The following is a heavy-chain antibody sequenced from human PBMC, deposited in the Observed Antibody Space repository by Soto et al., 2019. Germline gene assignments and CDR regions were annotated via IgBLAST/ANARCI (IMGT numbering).Heavy chain of an antibody. J-gene: IGHJ6*02. CDR2: INAGNGNT. CDR3: ARDLTVVVPAAMFDYYYYYGMDV. V-gene: IGHV1-3*01. CDR1: GYTFTSYA. D-gene: IGHD2-2*01. Sequence: QVQLVQSGAEVKKPGASVKVSCKASGYTFTSYAMHWVRQAPGQRLEWMGWINAGNGNTKYSQKFQGRVTITRDTSARTDYMELSSLRSEDTAVYYCARDLTVVVPAAMFDYYYYYGMDVWGQGTTVTVSS.